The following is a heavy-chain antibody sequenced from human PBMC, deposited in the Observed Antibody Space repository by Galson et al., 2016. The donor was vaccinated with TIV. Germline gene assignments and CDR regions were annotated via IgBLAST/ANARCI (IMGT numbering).Heavy chain of an antibody. CDR3: ARDAPGGNYPDTFDC. CDR2: INAFSGAT. D-gene: IGHD1-7*01. J-gene: IGHJ3*01. CDR1: GYTFTVNY. Sequence: SVKVSCKASGYTFTVNYIHWVRQAPGQGLEWMGWINAFSGATNYAQKFQGRVTITRDTSLSTAYMELRSLRSDDTAVYYCARDAPGGNYPDTFDCWGQGTMVTVSS. V-gene: IGHV1-2*02.